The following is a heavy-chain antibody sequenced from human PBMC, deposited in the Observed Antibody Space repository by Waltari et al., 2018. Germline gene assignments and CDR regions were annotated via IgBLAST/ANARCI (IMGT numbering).Heavy chain of an antibody. J-gene: IGHJ4*02. CDR3: AGDYYDSSGQFDY. CDR2: IYTSGST. CDR1: GGSISSYY. D-gene: IGHD3-22*01. V-gene: IGHV4-4*07. Sequence: QVQLQESGPGLVKPSETLSLTCTVSGGSISSYYWSWIRQPAGKGLEWIGRIYTSGSTNHHPPPKGRVTSAIGPAQKQFSLELSLGTAGDTAVYYWAGDYYDSSGQFDYLGQGTLVTVSS.